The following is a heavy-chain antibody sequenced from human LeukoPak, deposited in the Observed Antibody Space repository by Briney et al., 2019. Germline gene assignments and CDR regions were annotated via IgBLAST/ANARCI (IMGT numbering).Heavy chain of an antibody. CDR1: GYSIVNGYY. D-gene: IGHD3-16*02. Sequence: SETLSLTCNVSGYSIVNGYYWGWIRQSPGKGLDWIGSASQVGSSYSNPSFKSRVTISLDTSKNQFSLRLFSVTAADTAVYYRARLTFGGVIGRGYWGQGILVTVSS. CDR3: ARLTFGGVIGRGY. J-gene: IGHJ4*02. V-gene: IGHV4-38-2*02. CDR2: ASQVGSS.